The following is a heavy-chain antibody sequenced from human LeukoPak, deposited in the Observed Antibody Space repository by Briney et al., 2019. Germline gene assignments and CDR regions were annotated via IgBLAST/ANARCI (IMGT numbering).Heavy chain of an antibody. CDR1: GASFNSDDQY. J-gene: IGHJ4*02. V-gene: IGHV4-31*03. D-gene: IGHD3-22*01. CDR3: SRGLDSRKLGY. CDR2: SHRSGML. Sequence: SQTLSLTCTVSGASFNSDDQYWSWIRQRPGKGLEWIGSSHRSGMLYNTPSLESRVTMSRYTSKNQFSLNLNSVTAADTAVYSCSRGLDSRKLGYWGQGILVTVSS.